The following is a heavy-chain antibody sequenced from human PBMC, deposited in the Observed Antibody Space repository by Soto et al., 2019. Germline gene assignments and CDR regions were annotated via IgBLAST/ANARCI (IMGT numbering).Heavy chain of an antibody. V-gene: IGHV3-23*01. CDR3: AKEVHGYGDYLGNWFDP. J-gene: IGHJ5*02. D-gene: IGHD4-17*01. CDR1: GFTFSSYA. CDR2: ISGSGGST. Sequence: HPGGSLRLSCAASGFTFSSYAMSWVRQAPGKGLEWVSAISGSGGSTYYADSVKGRFTISRDNSKNTLYLQMNSLRAEDTAVYYCAKEVHGYGDYLGNWFDPWGQGTLVTVSS.